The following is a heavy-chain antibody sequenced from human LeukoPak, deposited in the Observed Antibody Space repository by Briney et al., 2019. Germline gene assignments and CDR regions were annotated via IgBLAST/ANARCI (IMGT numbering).Heavy chain of an antibody. D-gene: IGHD5-12*01. J-gene: IGHJ4*02. CDR2: VNPNSGGT. Sequence: ASVKVSCKASGYIFTGYFLHWVRQAPGQGLEWMGWVNPNSGGTNYAQKFQGSVTMTRDTSISTAYMELSSLRSDDTAVYYCARKTSSRITSGYDRDYWGQGTLVTVSS. CDR3: ARKTSSRITSGYDRDY. CDR1: GYIFTGYF. V-gene: IGHV1-2*02.